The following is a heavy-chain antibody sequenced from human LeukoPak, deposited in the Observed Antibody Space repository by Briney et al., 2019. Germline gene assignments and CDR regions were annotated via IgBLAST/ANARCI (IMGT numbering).Heavy chain of an antibody. J-gene: IGHJ4*02. D-gene: IGHD6-13*01. CDR2: ISSSSSTI. Sequence: GGSLRLSCAASGFTFSSYSMNWVRQAPGKGLEWVSYISSSSSTIYYADSVKGRFTISRDNAKNSLYLQMNSLRAEDTAVYYCARARSPTLFDYWGQGTLVTVSS. V-gene: IGHV3-48*01. CDR3: ARARSPTLFDY. CDR1: GFTFSSYS.